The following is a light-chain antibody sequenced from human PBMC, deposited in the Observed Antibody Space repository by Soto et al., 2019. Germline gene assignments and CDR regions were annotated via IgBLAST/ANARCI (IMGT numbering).Light chain of an antibody. V-gene: IGKV3-20*01. J-gene: IGKJ2*01. CDR1: QSVTSSY. CDR3: HQYGGSLPYT. CDR2: DAS. Sequence: EIVLTQSPGTLSLSPGERATLSCRASQSVTSSYLAWYQHKPGQAPRLLMYDASRRATGIPDRFSGSGSGTDFTLTISRLEPEDCAVYFCHQYGGSLPYTFGQGTKLEIK.